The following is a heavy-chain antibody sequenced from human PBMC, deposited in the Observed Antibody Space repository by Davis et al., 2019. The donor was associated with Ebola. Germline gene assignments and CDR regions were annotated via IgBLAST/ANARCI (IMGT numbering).Heavy chain of an antibody. J-gene: IGHJ6*02. CDR1: GYSFTTYC. CDR2: ACPGESDS. CDR3: ARHSAGLDF. Sequence: GEPLKISCKGFGYSFTTYCTTWVRQEAGKGLEWMGIACPGESDSRSSPSFQGQVTIPVDKSINTAYLQWSSLKASDSALYYCARHSAGLDFWGQGTTVTVSS. V-gene: IGHV5-51*01.